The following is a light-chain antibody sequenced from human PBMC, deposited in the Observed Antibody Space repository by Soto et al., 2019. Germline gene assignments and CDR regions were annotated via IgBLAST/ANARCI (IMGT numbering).Light chain of an antibody. J-gene: IGKJ5*01. Sequence: DIQMTQSPSSLSASVGDRVTITCRASQSIRRFLNWYQQKPGKAPKLLIYAASSLQSGVPSRFSGSGSGTGFTLTITSLQPEDFATYPCQQSYITPVTFGQGTRLEIK. V-gene: IGKV1-39*01. CDR1: QSIRRF. CDR2: AAS. CDR3: QQSYITPVT.